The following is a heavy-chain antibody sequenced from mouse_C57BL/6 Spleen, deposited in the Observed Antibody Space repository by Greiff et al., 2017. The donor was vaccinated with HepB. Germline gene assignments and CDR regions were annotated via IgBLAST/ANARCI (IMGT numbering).Heavy chain of an antibody. D-gene: IGHD1-1*01. Sequence: QVQLQQPGAELVMPGASVKLSCKASGYTFTSYWMHWVKQRPGQGLEWIGEIDPSDSYTNYNQKFKGKSTLTVDKSSSTAYMQLSSLTSEDSAVYYCARRGRDYGSSYADYWGQGTTLTVPS. J-gene: IGHJ2*01. CDR1: GYTFTSYW. CDR2: IDPSDSYT. V-gene: IGHV1-69*01. CDR3: ARRGRDYGSSYADY.